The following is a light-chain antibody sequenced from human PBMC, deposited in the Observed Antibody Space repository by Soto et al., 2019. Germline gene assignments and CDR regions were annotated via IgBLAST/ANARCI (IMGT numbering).Light chain of an antibody. Sequence: EIVMTQSPATLSVSPGERATLSCRASQSVNSNLAWYQQRPGQAPRLLIYGASTRATGIPARFSGSGSGTEFTLTISSLQSGDFAVYYCQQSDNWPRTFGQGTKVDIK. CDR1: QSVNSN. CDR3: QQSDNWPRT. V-gene: IGKV3-15*01. CDR2: GAS. J-gene: IGKJ1*01.